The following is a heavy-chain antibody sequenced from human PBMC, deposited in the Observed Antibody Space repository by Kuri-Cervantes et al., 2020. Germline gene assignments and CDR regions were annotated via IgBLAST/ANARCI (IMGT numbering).Heavy chain of an antibody. V-gene: IGHV3-21*04. J-gene: IGHJ3*02. CDR3: AKDRLNGAFDI. CDR2: ISSSSSYI. CDR1: GFTFSSYS. D-gene: IGHD2-8*01. Sequence: GESLKISCAASGFTFSSYSMNWVRPAPGKGLEWVSSISSSSSYIYYADSVKGRFTISRDNAKNSLYLQMNSLRAEDTAVYYCAKDRLNGAFDIWGQGKMVTVSS.